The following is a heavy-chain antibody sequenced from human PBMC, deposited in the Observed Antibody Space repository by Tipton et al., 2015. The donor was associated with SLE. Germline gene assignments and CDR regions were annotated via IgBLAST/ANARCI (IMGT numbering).Heavy chain of an antibody. CDR1: GGSISSSSYY. V-gene: IGHV4-39*07. Sequence: TLSLTCTVSGGSISSSSYYWGWIRQPPGKGLEWIGSIYYSGSTNYNPSLKSRVTISIDTSKNQFSLKLSSVTAADTAVYYCAASSGYYFDYWGQGTLVTVSS. D-gene: IGHD3-22*01. CDR3: AASSGYYFDY. J-gene: IGHJ4*02. CDR2: IYYSGST.